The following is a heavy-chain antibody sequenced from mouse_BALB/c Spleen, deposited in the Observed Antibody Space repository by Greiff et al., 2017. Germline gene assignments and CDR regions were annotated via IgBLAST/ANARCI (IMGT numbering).Heavy chain of an antibody. V-gene: IGHV1S41*01. Sequence: LARPGASVKMSCKASGYTFTSYWINWIKQRPGQGLEWIGRIAPGSGSTYYNEMFKGKATLTVETSSSTAYIQLSSLSSEDSAVYFCARAGYRYDEDYAMDYWGQGTSVTVSS. D-gene: IGHD2-14*01. CDR2: IAPGSGST. J-gene: IGHJ4*01. CDR3: ARAGYRYDEDYAMDY. CDR1: GYTFTSYW.